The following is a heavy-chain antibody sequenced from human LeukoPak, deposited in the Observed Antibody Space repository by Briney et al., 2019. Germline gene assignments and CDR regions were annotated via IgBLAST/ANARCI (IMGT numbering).Heavy chain of an antibody. D-gene: IGHD2-21*01. CDR3: ARFYRGGSYSDY. J-gene: IGHJ4*02. V-gene: IGHV4-38-2*01. CDR1: GYSISSGYY. CDR2: IYHSGST. Sequence: SETLSLTCAVSGYSISSGYYWGWIQQPPGKGLEWIGSIYHSGSTYYNPSLKSRVTISVDTSKNQFSLKLSSVTAADTAVYYCARFYRGGSYSDYWGQGTLVTVSS.